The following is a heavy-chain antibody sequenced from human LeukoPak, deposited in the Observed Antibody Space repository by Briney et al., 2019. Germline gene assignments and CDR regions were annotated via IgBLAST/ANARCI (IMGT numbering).Heavy chain of an antibody. CDR1: DGSINNYY. CDR2: IYTSGST. J-gene: IGHJ3*02. CDR3: ARASYYDFWSGSADAFDI. D-gene: IGHD3-3*01. V-gene: IGHV4-4*07. Sequence: PSETLSLTCTVSDGSINNYYWTWIRQPAGKGLEWIGRIYTSGSTNYNPSLKSRVTMSVDTSKSQFSLKLSSVTAADTAVYYCARASYYDFWSGSADAFDIWGQGTMVTVSS.